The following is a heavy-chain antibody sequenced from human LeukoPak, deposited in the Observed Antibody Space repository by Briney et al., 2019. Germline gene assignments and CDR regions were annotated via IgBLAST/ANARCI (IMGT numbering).Heavy chain of an antibody. V-gene: IGHV3-7*01. CDR2: IKQDGSEK. Sequence: GGSLRLSCAASGFTFSSYWMSWVRQAPGKGLEWVANIKQDGSEKYYVDSVKGRFTISRDNAKNSLYLQMNSLRAEDTAVYYCARIRFLEFGGDWFDPWGQGTLVTVSS. CDR1: GFTFSSYW. D-gene: IGHD3-3*01. J-gene: IGHJ5*02. CDR3: ARIRFLEFGGDWFDP.